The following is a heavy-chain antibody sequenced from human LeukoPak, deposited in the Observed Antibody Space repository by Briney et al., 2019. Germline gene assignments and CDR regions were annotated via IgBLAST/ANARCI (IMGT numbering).Heavy chain of an antibody. J-gene: IGHJ4*02. V-gene: IGHV3-53*01. Sequence: PGGSLRLSCAASGFTFSSYSMNWVRQAPGKGLEWVSVIHSGGSTYYADSVKGRFTISRDNSKNTLYLQMNSLRAEDTAVYYCARGLSYSSSWYYFDYWGQGTLVTVSS. D-gene: IGHD6-13*01. CDR1: GFTFSSYS. CDR3: ARGLSYSSSWYYFDY. CDR2: IHSGGST.